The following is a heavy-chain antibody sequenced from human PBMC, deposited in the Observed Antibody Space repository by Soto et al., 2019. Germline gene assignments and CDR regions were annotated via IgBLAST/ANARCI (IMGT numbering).Heavy chain of an antibody. V-gene: IGHV5-51*03. D-gene: IGHD2-21*02. J-gene: IGHJ6*02. CDR2: IHPGDSDT. Sequence: GEXRKVSGRVSGWGFASYWMGGVRPMPGKGLEWMGIIHPGDSDTRYSPSFQGQVTISADKSISTAYLQWSSLKASDTAMYYCASGDCGGDCYEYGMDVWGQGTTLTVSS. CDR1: GWGFASYW. CDR3: ASGDCGGDCYEYGMDV.